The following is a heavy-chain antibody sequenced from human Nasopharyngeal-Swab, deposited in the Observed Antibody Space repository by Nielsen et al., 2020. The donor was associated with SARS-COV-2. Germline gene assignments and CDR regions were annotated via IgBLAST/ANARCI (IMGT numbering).Heavy chain of an antibody. D-gene: IGHD3-22*01. CDR3: ARDRDLTYYYDSSGYIDY. CDR2: ISSSSSYI. V-gene: IGHV3-21*01. J-gene: IGHJ4*02. CDR1: GFTFSSYS. Sequence: GESLKISCAASGFTFSSYSMNWVRQAPGTGLEWVSSISSSSSYIYYADSVKGRFTISRDNAKNSLYLQMNSLRAEDTAVYYCARDRDLTYYYDSSGYIDYWGQGTLVTVSS.